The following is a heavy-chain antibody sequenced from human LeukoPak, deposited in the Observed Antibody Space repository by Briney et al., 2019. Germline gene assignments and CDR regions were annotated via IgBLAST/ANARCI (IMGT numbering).Heavy chain of an antibody. CDR1: GGSISSSSYY. J-gene: IGHJ4*02. Sequence: SETLSLTCTVSGGSISSSSYYWGWIRQPPGKGLEWIGSIYYSGSTYYNPSLKSRVTISVDTSKNQFSLKLSSVTAADTAVYYCARRTYYYDSSGYYRRGNFDYWGQGTLVTVSS. CDR3: ARRTYYYDSSGYYRRGNFDY. V-gene: IGHV4-39*07. D-gene: IGHD3-22*01. CDR2: IYYSGST.